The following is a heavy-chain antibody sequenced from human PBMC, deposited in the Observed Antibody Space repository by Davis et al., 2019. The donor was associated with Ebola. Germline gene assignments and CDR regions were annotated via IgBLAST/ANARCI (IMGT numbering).Heavy chain of an antibody. CDR3: DARPCRGNTCYTWGEDV. J-gene: IGHJ6*02. CDR2: ISSSGGTT. Sequence: GGSLRLSCAASGFTFSSYSMNWVRQAPGKGLEWVSSISSSGGTTYYTDSVKGRFTISRDNSKNTLSLQMNSLRADDTAVYYCDARPCRGNTCYTWGEDVWGQGTTVTVSS. D-gene: IGHD2-15*01. V-gene: IGHV3-23*01. CDR1: GFTFSSYS.